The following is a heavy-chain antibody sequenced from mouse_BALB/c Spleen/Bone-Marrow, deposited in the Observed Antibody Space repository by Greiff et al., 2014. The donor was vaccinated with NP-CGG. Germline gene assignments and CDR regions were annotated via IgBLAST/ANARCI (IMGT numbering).Heavy chain of an antibody. CDR2: IWSDGTT. D-gene: IGHD2-1*01. CDR3: ARYGNYAVDY. V-gene: IGHV2-6*02. Sequence: QVQLKQSGPGLVAPSQSPSITCTVSGFSLSSYGVHWVRQSPGKGLEWLVVIWSDGTTTYNSALKSRLSISKDNSKNQVFLKMNSLQTDDTAIYYCARYGNYAVDYWGQGTSVTVTS. CDR1: GFSLSSYG. J-gene: IGHJ4*01.